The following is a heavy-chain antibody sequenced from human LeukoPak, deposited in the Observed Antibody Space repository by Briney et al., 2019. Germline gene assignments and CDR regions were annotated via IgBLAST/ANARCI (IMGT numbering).Heavy chain of an antibody. J-gene: IGHJ4*02. CDR1: GFTFSSYA. CDR3: ARDPGHSSVGESKHNDY. V-gene: IGHV3-48*02. Sequence: GGSLRLSCAASGFTFSSYAMTWVRQAPGKGLEWVSYISSSSSTIYYADSVKGRLTISRDNAKNSLYLQMNSLRDEDTAVYFCARDPGHSSVGESKHNDYWGQGTLVTVSS. D-gene: IGHD3-10*01. CDR2: ISSSSSTI.